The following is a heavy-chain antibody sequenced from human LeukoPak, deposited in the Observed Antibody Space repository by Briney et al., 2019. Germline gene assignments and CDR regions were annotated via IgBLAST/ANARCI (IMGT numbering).Heavy chain of an antibody. J-gene: IGHJ4*02. V-gene: IGHV4-38-2*02. CDR2: IYHSGST. D-gene: IGHD7-27*01. CDR1: GYSISSGYY. CDR3: ARVPTGDWGLPPPYYFDY. Sequence: SETLSLTCTVSGYSISSGYYWGWIRQPPGKGLEWIGSIYHSGSTYYNPSLKSRVTISVDTSKNQFSLKLSSVTAADTAVYYCARVPTGDWGLPPPYYFDYWGQGTLVTVSS.